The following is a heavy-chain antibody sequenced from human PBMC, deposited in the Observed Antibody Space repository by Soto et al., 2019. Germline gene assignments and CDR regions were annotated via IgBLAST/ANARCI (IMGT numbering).Heavy chain of an antibody. V-gene: IGHV1-69*13. Sequence: ASGKVSCKASAYTFTSYYMHWVRPAPEQGLEWMGGIVPIVDTSTYAQKFQGRVTITADESTSTVYMELSSLRSDDTAVYYCVRVVAIPGYPDNWGQGTLVTVSS. CDR3: VRVVAIPGYPDN. CDR1: AYTFTSYY. CDR2: IVPIVDTS. J-gene: IGHJ4*02. D-gene: IGHD5-12*01.